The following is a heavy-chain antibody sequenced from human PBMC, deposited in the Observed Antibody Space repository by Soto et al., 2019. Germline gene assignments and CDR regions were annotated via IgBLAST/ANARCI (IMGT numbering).Heavy chain of an antibody. Sequence: QVQLVQSGAEVKKPGSSVKVSCKASGGTFGNYSVNWVRQAPGQGLEWMGKIMPVFGTVNYAQKFQGRVKIPVDKFTNTDDMELSSLRSGDTAVYYCARVSVPGIDGEDVWGQGTTVSVSS. D-gene: IGHD2-2*01. CDR1: GGTFGNYS. CDR2: IMPVFGTV. V-gene: IGHV1-69*06. J-gene: IGHJ6*02. CDR3: ARVSVPGIDGEDV.